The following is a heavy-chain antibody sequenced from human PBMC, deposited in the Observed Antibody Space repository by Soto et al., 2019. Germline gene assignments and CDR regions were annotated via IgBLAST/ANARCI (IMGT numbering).Heavy chain of an antibody. Sequence: GGSLRLSCAASGFTFSTYGMHWVRQAPGKGLEWVAVISYDGSNKYYGDSVKGRFTISRDNSRDTLYLQMISLRAEDTAVYYCAKDRGSTWYPNAYYFDHWGQETLVTVSA. CDR1: GFTFSTYG. CDR2: ISYDGSNK. J-gene: IGHJ4*02. V-gene: IGHV3-30*18. D-gene: IGHD6-13*01. CDR3: AKDRGSTWYPNAYYFDH.